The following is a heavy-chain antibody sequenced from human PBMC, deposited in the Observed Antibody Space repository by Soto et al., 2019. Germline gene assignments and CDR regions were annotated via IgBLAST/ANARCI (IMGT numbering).Heavy chain of an antibody. V-gene: IGHV4-59*01. J-gene: IGHJ6*02. CDR2: IYYSGST. CDR1: GGSISSYY. D-gene: IGHD1-26*01. Sequence: SETLSLTCTVSGGSISSYYWSWIRQPPGKGLEWIGYIYYSGSTNYNPSLKSRVTISVDTSKNQFSLKLSSVTAADTAVYYCARDNGFVGATQAYYYYYGMDVWGQGTTVTVSS. CDR3: ARDNGFVGATQAYYYYYGMDV.